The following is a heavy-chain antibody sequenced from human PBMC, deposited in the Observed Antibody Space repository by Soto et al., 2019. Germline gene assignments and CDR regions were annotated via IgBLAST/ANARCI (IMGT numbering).Heavy chain of an antibody. CDR1: GYSVSSSDYY. CDR2: MFYSGLT. CDR3: APLSVSLSGPYGIHV. Sequence: LSLTCSVSGYSVSSSDYYWAWIRQPPGKGLEWIGSMFYSGLTYYNPSLKSRVTLSVDTSKSQFSVRLNSVTAADTAVYYCAPLSVSLSGPYGIHVWGQGTTVTVSS. V-gene: IGHV4-39*01. D-gene: IGHD2-15*01. J-gene: IGHJ6*02.